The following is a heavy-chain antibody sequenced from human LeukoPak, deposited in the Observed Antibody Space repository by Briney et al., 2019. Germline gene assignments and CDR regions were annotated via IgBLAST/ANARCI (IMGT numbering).Heavy chain of an antibody. V-gene: IGHV4-30-4*08. CDR2: IYYSGST. D-gene: IGHD5-18*01. CDR3: ARVSDIGDTAMGIPWYFDY. J-gene: IGHJ4*02. CDR1: GGSISNYY. Sequence: SETLSLTCTVYGGSISNYYWSWIRQPPGKGLEWIGYIYYSGSTYYNPSLKSRVTISVDTSKNQFSLKLSSVTAADTAVYYCARVSDIGDTAMGIPWYFDYWGQGTLVTVSS.